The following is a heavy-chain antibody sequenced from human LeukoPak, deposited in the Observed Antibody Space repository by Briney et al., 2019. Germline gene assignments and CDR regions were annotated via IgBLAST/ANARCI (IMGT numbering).Heavy chain of an antibody. D-gene: IGHD3-22*01. CDR1: GGSISTYF. CDR2: IYFSGST. CDR3: ARHKSSGSYPLDY. V-gene: IGHV4-59*08. Sequence: SETLSLTCAVSGGSISTYFWSWIRQPPGKGLEWIGHIYFSGSTNYNPSLESRVTISVDTSKNQFSLTLSSVTAADTAVYYCARHKSSGSYPLDYWGQGILVTVSS. J-gene: IGHJ4*02.